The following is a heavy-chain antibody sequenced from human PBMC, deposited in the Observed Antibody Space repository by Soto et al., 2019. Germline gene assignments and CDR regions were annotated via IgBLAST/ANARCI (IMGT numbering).Heavy chain of an antibody. V-gene: IGHV1-18*01. CDR3: AREQYCSGGSCYRNWFDP. J-gene: IGHJ5*02. CDR1: GYTFTSYG. Sequence: ASVKVSCKASGYTFTSYGISWVRQAPGQGLEWMGWISAYNGNTNYAQKLQGRVTMTTDTSTSTAYMELRSLRSDDTAVYYCAREQYCSGGSCYRNWFDPWGQGTLVTVSS. CDR2: ISAYNGNT. D-gene: IGHD2-15*01.